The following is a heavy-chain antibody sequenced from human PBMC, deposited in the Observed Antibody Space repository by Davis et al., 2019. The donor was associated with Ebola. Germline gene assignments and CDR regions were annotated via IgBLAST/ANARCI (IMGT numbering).Heavy chain of an antibody. CDR2: ISTNGETT. V-gene: IGHV3-64D*06. Sequence: GESLKISCSASGFPFGSYAMHWVRQAPGKGLESVARISTNGETTYYAESVKGRFTISRDNSKNTLYLQMRSLRTEDTAVYYCVEDRFTVVVVHGGFDYWGQGALVTVSS. J-gene: IGHJ4*02. D-gene: IGHD2-15*01. CDR3: VEDRFTVVVVHGGFDY. CDR1: GFPFGSYA.